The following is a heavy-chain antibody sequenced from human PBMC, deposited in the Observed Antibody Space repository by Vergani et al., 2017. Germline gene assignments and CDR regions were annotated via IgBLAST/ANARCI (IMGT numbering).Heavy chain of an antibody. CDR3: ARHKEQLVPGNYYYYYYMDV. CDR2: IYYSGST. J-gene: IGHJ6*03. V-gene: IGHV4-39*01. Sequence: QLQLQESDPGLVKPSETLSLTCTVSGGSIRSTFYYWGWIRQPPGKGLEWIGTIYYSGSTYYNPSLKSRVTISVDTSKNQFSLKLNSVTVADTAVYYCARHKEQLVPGNYYYYYYMDVWGKGTTVTVSS. CDR1: GGSIRSTFYY. D-gene: IGHD6-13*01.